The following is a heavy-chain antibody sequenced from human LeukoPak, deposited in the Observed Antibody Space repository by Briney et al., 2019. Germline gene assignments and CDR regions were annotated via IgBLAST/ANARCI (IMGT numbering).Heavy chain of an antibody. Sequence: SETLSLTCAVYGGSFSGYYWSWIRQPPGKGLEWIGEINHSGSTNYNPSLKSRVTMSVDTSKNQFSLKLSSVTAADTAVYYCAREPVVPAAIWAYYFDYWGQGTLVTVSS. J-gene: IGHJ4*02. CDR1: GGSFSGYY. CDR3: AREPVVPAAIWAYYFDY. CDR2: INHSGST. V-gene: IGHV4-34*01. D-gene: IGHD2-2*01.